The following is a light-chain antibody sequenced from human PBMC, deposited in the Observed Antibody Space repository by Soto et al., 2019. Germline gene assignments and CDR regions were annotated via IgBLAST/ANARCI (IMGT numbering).Light chain of an antibody. CDR1: SSNIGAGYD. Sequence: QSVLTQPPSVSGAPGQRVTISCTGSSSNIGAGYDVHWYQQLPGTAPKLLIYGNNNRPSGVPDRFSVSKSGTSASLAITGLQAEDEAGYYCQSYDSSLSGSVFGGGTKLT. CDR3: QSYDSSLSGSV. J-gene: IGLJ3*02. CDR2: GNN. V-gene: IGLV1-40*01.